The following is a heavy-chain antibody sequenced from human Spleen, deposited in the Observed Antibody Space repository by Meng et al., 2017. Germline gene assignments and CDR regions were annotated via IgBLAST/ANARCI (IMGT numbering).Heavy chain of an antibody. D-gene: IGHD6-19*01. V-gene: IGHV2-5*01. CDR3: AHRTGYSSGWYMIYFDY. CDR1: GFSLSSTGVG. Sequence: SGPTLVKPTQTLTLTCTFSGFSLSSTGVGVGWIRQPPGKALEWLALLYWNDDKRYSPSLKSRLTITKDTSKNQVVLTMTNMDPVDTATYYCAHRTGYSSGWYMIYFDYWGQGTLVTVSS. CDR2: LYWNDDK. J-gene: IGHJ4*02.